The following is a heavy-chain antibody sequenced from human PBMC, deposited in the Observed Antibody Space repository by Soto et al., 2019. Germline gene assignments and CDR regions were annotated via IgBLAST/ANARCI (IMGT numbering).Heavy chain of an antibody. CDR2: ISGSGGST. CDR1: GFTFSSYA. D-gene: IGHD2-21*01. Sequence: PGGSLRLSCAASGFTFSSYAMSWVRQAPGRGLEWVSTISGSGGSTYYADSVKGRFTISRDNSKNTLYLQMNSLRAEDTAVYYYATYRGYQAEFDYWGQGTLVTVSS. V-gene: IGHV3-23*01. J-gene: IGHJ4*02. CDR3: ATYRGYQAEFDY.